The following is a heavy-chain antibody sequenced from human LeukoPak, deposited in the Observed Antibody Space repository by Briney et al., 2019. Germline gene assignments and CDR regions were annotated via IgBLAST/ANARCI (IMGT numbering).Heavy chain of an antibody. Sequence: ESSETLSLTRTVSGGSISSYYWSWIRQPPGKGLEWIGYIYYSGSTNYNPSLKSRVTISVDTSKNQFSLKLSSVTAADTAVYYCARFRPPCGEHMDVWGKGTTVTVSS. CDR2: IYYSGST. CDR3: ARFRPPCGEHMDV. V-gene: IGHV4-59*01. CDR1: GGSISSYY. J-gene: IGHJ6*03.